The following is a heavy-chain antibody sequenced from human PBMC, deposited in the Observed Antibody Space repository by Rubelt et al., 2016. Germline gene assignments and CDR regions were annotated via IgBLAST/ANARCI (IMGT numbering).Heavy chain of an antibody. V-gene: IGHV3-49*05. CDR3: TRGNNDYRQRDFDY. D-gene: IGHD4-11*01. J-gene: IGHJ4*02. Sequence: VDQRGGLVKPGRSLRLSCTASGFPFGDYAMSWFRQAPGKGLEWVGFIRSKPYGGTTEHAASVKGRFTISRDDSKSIAYLQVNSLKTEATAVYYCTRGNNDYRQRDFDYWGQGTLVTVSS. CDR1: GFPFGDYA. CDR2: IRSKPYGGTT.